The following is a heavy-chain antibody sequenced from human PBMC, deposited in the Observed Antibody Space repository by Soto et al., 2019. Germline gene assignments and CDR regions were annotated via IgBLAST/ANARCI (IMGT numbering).Heavy chain of an antibody. V-gene: IGHV1-3*01. CDR2: INAGNGNT. CDR1: GYTFTSYA. CDR3: ARVVGGYSGYDDYYYYYMDF. J-gene: IGHJ6*03. D-gene: IGHD5-12*01. Sequence: ASVKVSCKASGYTFTSYAMHWVRQAPGQRLEWMGWINAGNGNTKYSQKFQGRVTITRDTSASTAYMELSSLRSEDTAVYYCARVVGGYSGYDDYYYYYMDFWAKGPRSPSP.